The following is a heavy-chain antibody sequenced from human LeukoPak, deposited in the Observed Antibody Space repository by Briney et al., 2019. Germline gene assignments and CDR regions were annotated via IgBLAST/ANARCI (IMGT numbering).Heavy chain of an antibody. CDR2: INAGNGTT. J-gene: IGHJ6*02. V-gene: IGHV1-3*01. CDR3: ARDRGGYNPYYYYGMDV. Sequence: ASVKVSCKASGYTFTSYAMHWVRQAPGQRLEWMGWINAGNGTTKYSQKFQGRVTITRDTSASTAYMELSSLRSEDTAVYYCARDRGGYNPYYYYGMDVWGQGTTVTVSS. CDR1: GYTFTSYA. D-gene: IGHD5-24*01.